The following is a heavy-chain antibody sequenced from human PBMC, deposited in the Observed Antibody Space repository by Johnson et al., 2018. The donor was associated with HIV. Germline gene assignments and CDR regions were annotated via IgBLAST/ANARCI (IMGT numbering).Heavy chain of an antibody. CDR2: INSDGSST. J-gene: IGHJ3*02. CDR1: GFTFSSYW. Sequence: VQLVESGGGLVQPRGSLRLSCAASGFTFSSYWMHWVRQAPGKGLVWVSRINSDGSSTSYADSVKGRFTISRDNAKNTLSLQMNSLRAEDTAVYYCAREGALGAYDAFDIWGQGTMVTVSS. V-gene: IGHV3-74*01. D-gene: IGHD3-10*01. CDR3: AREGALGAYDAFDI.